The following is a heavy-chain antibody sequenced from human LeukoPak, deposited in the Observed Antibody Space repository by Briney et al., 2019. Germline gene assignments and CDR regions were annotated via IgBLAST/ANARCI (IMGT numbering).Heavy chain of an antibody. J-gene: IGHJ4*02. CDR1: GFTFSDFW. V-gene: IGHV3-74*01. CDR3: ARVRGGN. Sequence: GGSLRLSCAASGFTFSDFWMYWVRQAPGKGLEWISNINEHGTTAYADSVKGRFTISRDNAKNILYLQMNSLRAEDTAVYYCARVRGGNWGQGTLVTVSS. CDR2: INEHGTT. D-gene: IGHD3-16*01.